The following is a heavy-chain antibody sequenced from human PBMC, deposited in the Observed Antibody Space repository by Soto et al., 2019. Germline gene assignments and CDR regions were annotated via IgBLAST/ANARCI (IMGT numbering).Heavy chain of an antibody. Sequence: GGSLRLSCAASGFTFDDYTMHWVRQAPGKGLEWVSLISWDGGSTYYADSVKGRFTISRDNSKNSLYLQMNSLRTEDTALYYCAKGRVTVAGRGHGMDVWGQGTTVTVSS. CDR3: AKGRVTVAGRGHGMDV. CDR1: GFTFDDYT. D-gene: IGHD6-19*01. J-gene: IGHJ6*02. CDR2: ISWDGGST. V-gene: IGHV3-43*01.